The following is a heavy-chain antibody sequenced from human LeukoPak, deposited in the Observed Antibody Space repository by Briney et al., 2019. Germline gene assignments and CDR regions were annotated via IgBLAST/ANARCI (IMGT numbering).Heavy chain of an antibody. J-gene: IGHJ6*02. D-gene: IGHD1-26*01. CDR1: GFTVSSNY. CDR3: ARDQVGTPNYGMDV. Sequence: PGGSLRLSCEASGFTVSSNYMSWVRQAPGKGLEWVSVIYSGGSTYYADSVKGRFTISRDNSKNTLYLQMNSLRAEDTAVYYCARDQVGTPNYGMDVWGQGTTVTVSS. V-gene: IGHV3-66*01. CDR2: IYSGGST.